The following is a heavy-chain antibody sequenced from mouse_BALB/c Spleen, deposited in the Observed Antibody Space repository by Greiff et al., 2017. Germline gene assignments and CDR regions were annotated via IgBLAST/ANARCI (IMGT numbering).Heavy chain of an antibody. V-gene: IGHV1-54*01. CDR3: ARKEDYYDYDGFAY. CDR2: INPGSGGT. Sequence: VQLQESGAELVRPGTSVKVSCKASGYAFTNYLIEWVKQRPGQGLEWIGVINPGSGGTNYNEKFKGKATLTADKSSSTAYMQLSSLTSDDSAVYFCARKEDYYDYDGFAYWGQGTLVTVSA. J-gene: IGHJ3*01. CDR1: GYAFTNYL. D-gene: IGHD2-4*01.